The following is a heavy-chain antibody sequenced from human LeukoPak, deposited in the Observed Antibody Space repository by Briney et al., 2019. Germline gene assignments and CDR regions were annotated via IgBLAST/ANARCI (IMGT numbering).Heavy chain of an antibody. J-gene: IGHJ3*02. Sequence: GGSLRLSCAASGFTVSSNYMSWVRQAPGKGLEWVSVIYSGGSTYYADSVKGRFTISRDNSKNTLYLQMNSLRAEDTAVYYCASNEEIYGDSAIWGQGAMVTVSS. CDR1: GFTVSSNY. V-gene: IGHV3-53*01. D-gene: IGHD4-17*01. CDR2: IYSGGST. CDR3: ASNEEIYGDSAI.